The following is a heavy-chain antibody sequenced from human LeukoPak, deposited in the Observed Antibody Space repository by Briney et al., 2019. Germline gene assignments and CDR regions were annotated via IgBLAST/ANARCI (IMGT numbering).Heavy chain of an antibody. Sequence: SETLSLTCTVSGGSISSGSYYWSWIRQPAGKGLEWIGRIYTSGSTNYNPSLKSRVTISVDTSKNQFSLKLSSVTAADTAVYYCARGSDYVWGSYRYEDYWGQGTLVTVSS. CDR2: IYTSGST. V-gene: IGHV4-61*02. D-gene: IGHD3-16*02. CDR1: GGSISSGSYY. CDR3: ARGSDYVWGSYRYEDY. J-gene: IGHJ4*02.